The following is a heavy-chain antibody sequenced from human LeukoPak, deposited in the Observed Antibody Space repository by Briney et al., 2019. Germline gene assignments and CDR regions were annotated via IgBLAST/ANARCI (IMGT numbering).Heavy chain of an antibody. CDR3: ARDHFDIVVVPAAMQGVNWFDP. V-gene: IGHV3-33*01. CDR1: GFTFSSYG. J-gene: IGHJ5*02. D-gene: IGHD2-2*01. CDR2: IWYEGSNK. Sequence: GGALRLSCAASGFTFSSYGMHWVRQAPGKGREGVAVIWYEGSNKYYADSVKGGFTISRDNSKNTLYLQMNSLRAEDTAVYYCARDHFDIVVVPAAMQGVNWFDPWGQGTLVTVSS.